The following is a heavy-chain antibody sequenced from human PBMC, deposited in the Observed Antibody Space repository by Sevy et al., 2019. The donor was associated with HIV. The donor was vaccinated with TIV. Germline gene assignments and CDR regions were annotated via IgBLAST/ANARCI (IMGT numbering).Heavy chain of an antibody. D-gene: IGHD2-15*01. Sequence: ASVKVSCKASGYTFTSYGISWVRQAPGQGLEWMGWISAYSGNTKYAQKLQGRVTMTTDTYTSTAYMELRSLRSDDTAAYYSARDRRTIGYCSGGSCYDGYYFDYWGQGTLVTVSS. CDR1: GYTFTSYG. J-gene: IGHJ4*02. CDR2: ISAYSGNT. V-gene: IGHV1-18*01. CDR3: ARDRRTIGYCSGGSCYDGYYFDY.